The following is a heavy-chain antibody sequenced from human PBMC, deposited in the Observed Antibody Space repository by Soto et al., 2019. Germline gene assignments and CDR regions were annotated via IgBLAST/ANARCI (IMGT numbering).Heavy chain of an antibody. Sequence: GSLRLSCAASGFTFSSYAMSWVRQAPGKGLEWVSAISGSGGSTYYADSVKGRFTISRDNSKNTLYLQMNSLRAEDTAVYYCAKSPYKAARFVLLLFDYWGQGTLVTVSS. CDR3: AKSPYKAARFVLLLFDY. CDR2: ISGSGGST. J-gene: IGHJ4*02. D-gene: IGHD6-6*01. V-gene: IGHV3-23*01. CDR1: GFTFSSYA.